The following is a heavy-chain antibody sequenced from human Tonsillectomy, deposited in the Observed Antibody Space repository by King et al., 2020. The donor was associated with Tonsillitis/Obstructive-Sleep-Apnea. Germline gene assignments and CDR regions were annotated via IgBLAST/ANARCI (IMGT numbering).Heavy chain of an antibody. CDR1: GFTFSSYS. D-gene: IGHD3-16*01. CDR2: ISYDGSNK. J-gene: IGHJ3*02. Sequence: VQLVESGGGVVQPGGSLRLSCAASGFTFSSYSMHWVRQAPGKGLEWVAVISYDGSNKYYAYSVKGRFTISRDNSKSTLYLQVNSLRAEDTAVYYCARERRIMITFGYQDAFDIWGQGTMVTVSS. V-gene: IGHV3-30*01. CDR3: ARERRIMITFGYQDAFDI.